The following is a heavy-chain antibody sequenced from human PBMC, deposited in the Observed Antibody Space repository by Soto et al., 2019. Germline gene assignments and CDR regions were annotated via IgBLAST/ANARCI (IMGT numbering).Heavy chain of an antibody. CDR2: ISYDGSNK. CDR1: GFTFSSYA. CDR3: VGDPDDYVWGSYGSDN. Sequence: PVGSLRLPCAASGFTFSSYAMHWVLQAPGKGLEWVAVISYDGSNKYYADSVKGRFTISRDNSKNSLYLQMNSLTADDTAVYFCVGDPDDYVWGSYGSDNWGQGILVTVSS. D-gene: IGHD3-16*02. J-gene: IGHJ4*02. V-gene: IGHV3-30-3*01.